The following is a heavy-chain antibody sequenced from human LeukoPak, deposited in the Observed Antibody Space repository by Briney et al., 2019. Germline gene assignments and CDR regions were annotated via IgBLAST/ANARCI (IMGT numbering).Heavy chain of an antibody. CDR2: INHSGST. D-gene: IGHD6-19*01. CDR3: AREDSSVEYYYYYYYMDA. J-gene: IGHJ6*03. Sequence: SETLSLTCAVYGGSFSGYYWSWIRQPPGKGLEWIGEINHSGSTNYNPSLKSRVTISVDTSKNQFSLKLSSVTAADTAVYYCAREDSSVEYYYYYYYMDAWGKGTTVTVSS. CDR1: GGSFSGYY. V-gene: IGHV4-34*01.